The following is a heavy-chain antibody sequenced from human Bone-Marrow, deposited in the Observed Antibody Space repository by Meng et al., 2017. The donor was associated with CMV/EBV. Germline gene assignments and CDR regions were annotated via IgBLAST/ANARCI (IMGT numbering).Heavy chain of an antibody. CDR1: GGTFSSYT. V-gene: IGHV1-69*04. Sequence: SVKVSCKASGGTFSSYTISWVRQAPGQGREWMGRIIPILGIANYAQKFQGRVTITADKSTSTAYMELSSLRPEDTAVYYCARDGSSSYYGMDVWGQGTTVTVSS. D-gene: IGHD6-6*01. CDR2: IIPILGIA. J-gene: IGHJ6*02. CDR3: ARDGSSSYYGMDV.